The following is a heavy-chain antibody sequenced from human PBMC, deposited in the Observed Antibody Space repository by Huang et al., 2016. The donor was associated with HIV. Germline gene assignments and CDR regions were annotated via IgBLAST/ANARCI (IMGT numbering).Heavy chain of an antibody. CDR3: ARERMLSWLDDHDAFDI. D-gene: IGHD1-1*01. V-gene: IGHV4-34*01. CDR2: IKHRKNN. CDR1: GGSFSGYY. J-gene: IGHJ3*02. Sequence: QVQLQQWGAGLLKPSETLSLTCAVYGGSFSGYYWRWIRQSPGKGLDWRGEIKHRKNNNPNPSLKRRRNIAVDTSKNHVSLKLSYVTAADTAVYYCARERMLSWLDDHDAFDIWGQGTMVTVSS.